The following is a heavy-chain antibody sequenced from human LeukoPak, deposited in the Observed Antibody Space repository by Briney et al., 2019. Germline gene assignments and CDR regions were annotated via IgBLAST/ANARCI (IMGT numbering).Heavy chain of an antibody. J-gene: IGHJ4*02. Sequence: GGSLRLSCAASGFTFSSYGMHWVRQAPGTGLEWVAFIRYDGSNKYYADSVKGRFTISRDNSKNTLYLQMNSLRAEDTAVYYCAKGRRVAAADYFDYWGQGTLVTVSS. CDR1: GFTFSSYG. V-gene: IGHV3-30*02. CDR2: IRYDGSNK. D-gene: IGHD6-13*01. CDR3: AKGRRVAAADYFDY.